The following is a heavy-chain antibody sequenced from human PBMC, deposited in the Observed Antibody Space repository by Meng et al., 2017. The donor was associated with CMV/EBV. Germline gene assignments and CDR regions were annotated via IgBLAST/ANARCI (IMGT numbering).Heavy chain of an antibody. D-gene: IGHD2-2*01. Sequence: GESLKISCAAFGFTFSGSAMHWVRQASGKGLEWVGRIRSKANSYATAYAASVKGRFTISRDDSKNTAYLQMNSLKTEDTAVYYCTRASFSRYCSSTSCYYGMDVWGQGTTVTVSS. CDR2: IRSKANSYAT. CDR1: GFTFSGSA. V-gene: IGHV3-73*01. CDR3: TRASFSRYCSSTSCYYGMDV. J-gene: IGHJ6*02.